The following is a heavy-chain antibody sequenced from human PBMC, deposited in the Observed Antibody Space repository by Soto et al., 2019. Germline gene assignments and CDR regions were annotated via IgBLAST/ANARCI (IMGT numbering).Heavy chain of an antibody. CDR2: IYWDDDK. Sequence: QITLKESGPTLVEPTQTLTLTCTFSGFSLTDTAAGVGWVRQPPGKAPECLALIYWDDDKRYSPSLRSRLTITKDTFKNQEVLTMTNMDPVDTPTYYCANERWRYPFDFWGQGILVTVSS. CDR1: GFSLTDTAAG. V-gene: IGHV2-5*02. D-gene: IGHD6-19*01. CDR3: ANERWRYPFDF. J-gene: IGHJ4*02.